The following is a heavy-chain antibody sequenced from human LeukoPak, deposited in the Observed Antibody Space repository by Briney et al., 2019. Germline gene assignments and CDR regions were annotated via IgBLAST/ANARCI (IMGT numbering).Heavy chain of an antibody. Sequence: PGGSLRLSCAAPGFTFSSQAMNWVRQSPGKGLEWVSAINGDGGNTYYAGSVKGRFTISRDNSKNTLYLQMNSLRVDDTAVYYCAKPKLLHAFDFWGQGTMVSVSS. J-gene: IGHJ3*01. CDR2: INGDGGNT. V-gene: IGHV3-23*01. CDR1: GFTFSSQA. CDR3: AKPKLLHAFDF. D-gene: IGHD2-21*02.